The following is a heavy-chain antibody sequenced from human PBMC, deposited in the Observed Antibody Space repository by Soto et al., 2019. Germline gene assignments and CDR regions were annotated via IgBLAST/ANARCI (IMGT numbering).Heavy chain of an antibody. V-gene: IGHV3-30*18. J-gene: IGHJ4*02. D-gene: IGHD3-16*01. Sequence: GGSPRLPCVPCGLTFSSYGMHWGRQVLGKGLGRVVLLASDGSSRFYAGSVKGRFAISQDNSENTLYLQMYSLRNDDTAVYYCAKDRNFFGYDSFVHGGQGTLLTVSS. CDR2: LASDGSSR. CDR3: AKDRNFFGYDSFVH. CDR1: GLTFSSYG.